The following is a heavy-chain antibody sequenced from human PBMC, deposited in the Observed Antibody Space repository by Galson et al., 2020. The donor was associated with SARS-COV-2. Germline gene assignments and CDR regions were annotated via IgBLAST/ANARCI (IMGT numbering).Heavy chain of an antibody. Sequence: SETLSLTCTVSGGSISSSSYYWGWIRQPPGKGLEWIGSIYYSGSTYYNPSLKSRVTISVDTSKNQFSLKLSSVTAADTAVYYCAREKLLRFLDWQVGQRTLNWVDPWGQGTLVTVSS. CDR1: GGSISSSSYY. J-gene: IGHJ5*02. D-gene: IGHD3-3*01. CDR3: AREKLLRFLDWQVGQRTLNWVDP. CDR2: IYYSGST. V-gene: IGHV4-39*01.